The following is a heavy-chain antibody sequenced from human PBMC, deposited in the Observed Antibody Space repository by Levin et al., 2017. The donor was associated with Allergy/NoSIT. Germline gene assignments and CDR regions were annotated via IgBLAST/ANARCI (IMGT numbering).Heavy chain of an antibody. J-gene: IGHJ4*02. CDR2: TRNKANSYTT. Sequence: GGSLRLSCAASGFTFSDHYMDWVRQAPGKGLEWVGRTRNKANSYTTEYAASVKGRFTISRDDSKNSLYLQMNSLKTEDTAVYYCARTTVDTAMVSGGYYFDYWGQGTLVTVSS. V-gene: IGHV3-72*01. CDR1: GFTFSDHY. D-gene: IGHD5-18*01. CDR3: ARTTVDTAMVSGGYYFDY.